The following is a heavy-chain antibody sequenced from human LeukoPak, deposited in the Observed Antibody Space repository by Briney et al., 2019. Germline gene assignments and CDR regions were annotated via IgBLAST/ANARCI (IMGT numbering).Heavy chain of an antibody. Sequence: GASVTVSCTASGYTFTTYDIYWLRQATGHGLQWMGWMNPNSGNTGSAQSFQGRVTMTRNASMSSAYMELSSLRPEDTAVYYCARGSFSRWTTQSYFDYWGQGTLVTVSS. D-gene: IGHD2-15*01. CDR1: GYTFTTYD. V-gene: IGHV1-8*01. CDR3: ARGSFSRWTTQSYFDY. J-gene: IGHJ4*02. CDR2: MNPNSGNT.